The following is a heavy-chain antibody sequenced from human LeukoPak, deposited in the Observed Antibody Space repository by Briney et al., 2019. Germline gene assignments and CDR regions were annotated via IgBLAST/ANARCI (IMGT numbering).Heavy chain of an antibody. CDR2: ISSSSSYI. J-gene: IGHJ3*02. CDR3: ARVGEIGDAFDI. Sequence: GGSLRLPCAASGFTFSSYSMNWVRQAPGKGLEWVSSISSSSSYIYYADSVKDRFTISRDNAKNSLYLQMNSLRAEDTAVYYCARVGEIGDAFDIWGQGTMVTVSS. V-gene: IGHV3-21*01. D-gene: IGHD3-10*01. CDR1: GFTFSSYS.